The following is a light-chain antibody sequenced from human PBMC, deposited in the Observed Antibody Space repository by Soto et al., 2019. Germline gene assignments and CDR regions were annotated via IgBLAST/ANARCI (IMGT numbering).Light chain of an antibody. Sequence: EIVLTQSPGTLSLSPEERATLSCRANQSVSSSQLAWYQQKPGQAPRLLIYGASSRATGIPDRFSGSGSGTDFTLTISRLEPEDFAVYYCQHYGNSPRFTFGPGTKVDIK. CDR1: QSVSSSQ. CDR2: GAS. CDR3: QHYGNSPRFT. J-gene: IGKJ3*01. V-gene: IGKV3-20*01.